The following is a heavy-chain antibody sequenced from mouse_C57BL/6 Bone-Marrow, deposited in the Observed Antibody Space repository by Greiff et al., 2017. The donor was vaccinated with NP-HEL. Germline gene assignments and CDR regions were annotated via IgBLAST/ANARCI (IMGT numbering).Heavy chain of an antibody. Sequence: QVQLKESGPGILQPSQTLSLTCSFSGFSLSAFGMGVGWIRQPSGKGLEWLAHIWWNDDKYYNPALKSRLTISKVTSKNQVFLNIANVDTADTATYYCARIERNYGSFPWFAYWGQGTLVTVSA. D-gene: IGHD1-1*01. V-gene: IGHV8-8*01. J-gene: IGHJ3*01. CDR3: ARIERNYGSFPWFAY. CDR2: IWWNDDK. CDR1: GFSLSAFGMG.